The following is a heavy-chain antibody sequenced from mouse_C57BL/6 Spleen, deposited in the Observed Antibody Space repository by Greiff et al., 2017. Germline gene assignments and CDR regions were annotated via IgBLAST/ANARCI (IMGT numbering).Heavy chain of an antibody. CDR2: IYPGDGDT. CDR1: GYAFSSYW. J-gene: IGHJ1*03. V-gene: IGHV1-80*01. Sequence: QVQLKESGAELVKPGASVKISCKASGYAFSSYWMNWVKPRPGKGLEWIGQIYPGDGDTNYNGKFKGKATLTADKSSSTAYMQLSSLTSEDSAVYFCARSGDYGSYWYFDVWGTGTTVTVSS. D-gene: IGHD1-1*01. CDR3: ARSGDYGSYWYFDV.